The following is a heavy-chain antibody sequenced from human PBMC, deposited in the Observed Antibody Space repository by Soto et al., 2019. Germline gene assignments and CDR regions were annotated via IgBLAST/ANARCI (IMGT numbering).Heavy chain of an antibody. V-gene: IGHV3-23*01. J-gene: IGHJ4*02. CDR1: GFTFSSYA. CDR2: ISGSGGST. Sequence: GGSLRLSCAASGFTFSSYAMSWVRQAPGKGLEWVSAISGSGGSTYYADSVKGRFTISRDNSKNTLYLQMNSLRAEDTAVYYCAKDLMFRGSGTTSDGFDYWGQGTLVTVSS. CDR3: AKDLMFRGSGTTSDGFDY. D-gene: IGHD3-10*01.